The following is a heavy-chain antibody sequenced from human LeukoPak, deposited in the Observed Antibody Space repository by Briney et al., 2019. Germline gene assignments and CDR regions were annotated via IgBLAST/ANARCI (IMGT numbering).Heavy chain of an antibody. J-gene: IGHJ4*02. V-gene: IGHV1-3*03. CDR3: AREIYGSGSFLALDY. CDR2: INAGNGNT. CDR1: GYTFTSYA. Sequence: GASVKVSCKASGYTFTSYAMHWVRQAPGQRLEWMGWINAGNGNTKYSQEFQGRVTITRDTSASTAYMELSSLRSEDMAVYYCAREIYGSGSFLALDYWGQGTLVTVSS. D-gene: IGHD3-10*01.